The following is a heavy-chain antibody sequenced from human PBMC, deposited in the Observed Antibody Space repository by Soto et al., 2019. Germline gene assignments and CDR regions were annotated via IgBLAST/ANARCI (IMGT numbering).Heavy chain of an antibody. V-gene: IGHV4-31*03. CDR2: IYNSGSP. Sequence: QVQLQESGPGLVKPSQTLSLTCTVSGGSISSGGYSWSWIRQHPGKGLEWIGHIYNSGSPYYNPSLESRVSISVDTSKNHFSLKLSSVTAADTAVYYCARVRPASSYSGVDVWGQGTTVTVSS. D-gene: IGHD2-2*01. CDR3: ARVRPASSYSGVDV. J-gene: IGHJ6*02. CDR1: GGSISSGGYS.